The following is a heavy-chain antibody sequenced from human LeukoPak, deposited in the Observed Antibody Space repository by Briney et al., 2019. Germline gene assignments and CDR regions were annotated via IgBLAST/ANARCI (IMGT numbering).Heavy chain of an antibody. D-gene: IGHD3-22*01. J-gene: IGHJ3*02. V-gene: IGHV1-18*01. CDR2: ISVYNGDT. CDR1: GYPFRNYG. CDR3: ARDPYYDSSGYYELVAFDI. Sequence: ASVKVSCKASGYPFRNYGISWVRQAPGQGLEWMAWISVYNGDTNYAQKLQGRVTMTTDTSTSTAYMELRSLRSDDTAVYYCARDPYYDSSGYYELVAFDIWGQGTMVTVSS.